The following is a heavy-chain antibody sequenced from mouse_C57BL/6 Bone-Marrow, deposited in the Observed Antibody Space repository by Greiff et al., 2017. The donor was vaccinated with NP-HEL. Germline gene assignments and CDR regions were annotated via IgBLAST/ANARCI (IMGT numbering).Heavy chain of an antibody. Sequence: EVHLVESGGGLVKPGGSLKLSCAASGFTFSSYAMSWVRQTPEKRLEWVATISDGGSYTYYPDNVKGRFTISRDNAKNNLYLQMSHLKSEDTAMYYCARGGLGLPAWFAYWGQGTLVTVSA. CDR2: ISDGGSYT. J-gene: IGHJ3*01. V-gene: IGHV5-4*01. D-gene: IGHD2-4*01. CDR1: GFTFSSYA. CDR3: ARGGLGLPAWFAY.